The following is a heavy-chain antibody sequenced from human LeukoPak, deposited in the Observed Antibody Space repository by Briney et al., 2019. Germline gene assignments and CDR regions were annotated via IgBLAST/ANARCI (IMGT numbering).Heavy chain of an antibody. V-gene: IGHV4-34*01. CDR1: GGSFSGYY. CDR3: ARGRGSGSYRTLKHFDY. CDR2: INHSGST. Sequence: SETLSLTCAVYGGSFSGYYWSWIRQPPGKGLEWIGEINHSGSTNYNPSLKSRVTISVDTSKNQFSLKLSSVTAADTAVHYCARGRGSGSYRTLKHFDYWGQGTLVTVSS. J-gene: IGHJ4*02. D-gene: IGHD1-26*01.